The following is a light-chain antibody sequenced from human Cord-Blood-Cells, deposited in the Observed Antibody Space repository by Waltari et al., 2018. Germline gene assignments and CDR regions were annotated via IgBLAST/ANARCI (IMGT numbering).Light chain of an antibody. CDR3: CSYAGSSTWV. CDR1: SRDVGIYTL. J-gene: IGLJ3*02. CDR2: EGS. V-gene: IGLV2-23*01. Sequence: QSALTQPASASGSPGPSITIPCTGTSRDVGIYTLVSWDQQHPGKPSKLMIYEGSKRPSGVSKRFSGSKSGNTASLTISGLQAEDEADYYCCSYAGSSTWVFGGGTKLTVL.